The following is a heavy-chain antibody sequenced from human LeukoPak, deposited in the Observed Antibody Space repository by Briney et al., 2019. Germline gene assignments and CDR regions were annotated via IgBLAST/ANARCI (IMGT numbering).Heavy chain of an antibody. CDR3: VRGSTDWNGMDV. D-gene: IGHD6-19*01. CDR2: IDPNGRYT. V-gene: IGHV3-74*01. CDR1: GFTFSNHY. J-gene: IGHJ6*02. Sequence: GGSQRLSCAASGFTFSNHYMHWVRQAPGKGLVSVSRIDPNGRYTSYADSVKGRFTISRDNAKNTLYLQMNTLGAEDTALYYCVRGSTDWNGMDVWGQGTTVTVSS.